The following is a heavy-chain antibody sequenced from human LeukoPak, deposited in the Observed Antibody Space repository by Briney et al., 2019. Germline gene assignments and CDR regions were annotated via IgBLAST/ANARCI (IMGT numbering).Heavy chain of an antibody. Sequence: SETLSLTCTVSGGSISSYYWSWIRQPPGKGLEWIGYIYYSGSTNYNPSLKSRVTISVDTSKNQFSLKLSSVTAADTAVYYCARAIVGATTGVFDYWGQGTLVTVSS. CDR2: IYYSGST. V-gene: IGHV4-59*01. CDR3: ARAIVGATTGVFDY. J-gene: IGHJ4*02. D-gene: IGHD1-26*01. CDR1: GGSISSYY.